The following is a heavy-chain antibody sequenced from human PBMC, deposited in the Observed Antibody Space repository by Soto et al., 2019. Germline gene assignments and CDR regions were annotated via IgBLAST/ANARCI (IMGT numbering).Heavy chain of an antibody. J-gene: IGHJ4*02. CDR3: VHKPRVRIAATATSSYL. D-gene: IGHD2-15*01. Sequence: QVTLKESGPTLVKSTQPLTLTCTFSGFSLNIDGVGVGWIRQPPGKALEWLVLVYWDDDKRYNPSLNGRLPITKDISKNHVILTIATMDPMDTATSYCVHKPRVRIAATATSSYLWGQGTL. CDR2: VYWDDDK. CDR1: GFSLNIDGVG. V-gene: IGHV2-5*02.